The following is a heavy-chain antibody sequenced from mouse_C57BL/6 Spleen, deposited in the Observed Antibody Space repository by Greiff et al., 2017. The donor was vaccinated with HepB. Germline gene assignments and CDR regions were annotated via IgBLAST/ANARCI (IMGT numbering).Heavy chain of an antibody. Sequence: VQLQQSDAELVKPGASVKISCKVSGYTFTDHTIHWMKQRPEQGLEWIGYIYPRDGSTKYNEKFKGKATLTADKSSSTAYMQLNSLTSEDSAVYFCARGGGKYGSSLYYAMDYWGQGTSVTVSS. CDR2: IYPRDGST. CDR3: ARGGGKYGSSLYYAMDY. V-gene: IGHV1-78*01. D-gene: IGHD1-1*01. J-gene: IGHJ4*01. CDR1: GYTFTDHT.